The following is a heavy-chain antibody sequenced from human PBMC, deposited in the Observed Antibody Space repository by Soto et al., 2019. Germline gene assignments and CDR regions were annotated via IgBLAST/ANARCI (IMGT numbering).Heavy chain of an antibody. J-gene: IGHJ4*02. Sequence: SETLSLTCAVYGGSFSGYYWSWIRQPPGKGLEWIGEINHSGSTNYNPSLKSRVTISVDSSKNQFSLKLSSVTAADTAVYYCAREGGFGVVIISDAFLDYWGQGTLVTVAS. CDR2: INHSGST. CDR1: GGSFSGYY. D-gene: IGHD3-3*01. V-gene: IGHV4-34*01. CDR3: AREGGFGVVIISDAFLDY.